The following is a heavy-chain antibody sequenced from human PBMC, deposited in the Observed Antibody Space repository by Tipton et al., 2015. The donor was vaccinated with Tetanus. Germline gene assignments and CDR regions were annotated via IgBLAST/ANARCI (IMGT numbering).Heavy chain of an antibody. Sequence: QLVQSGAEVKKPGASVKVSCKASGYTFTGYYMHWVRQAPGQGLEWIGWISPNSGGTNYAQKFQGRVTMTRDTSISTAYMELSRLRSDDTAVYYCARIRVIAAADDAFDFWGQGTMVTVSS. CDR3: ARIRVIAAADDAFDF. CDR1: GYTFTGYY. D-gene: IGHD6-13*01. CDR2: ISPNSGGT. J-gene: IGHJ3*01. V-gene: IGHV1-2*02.